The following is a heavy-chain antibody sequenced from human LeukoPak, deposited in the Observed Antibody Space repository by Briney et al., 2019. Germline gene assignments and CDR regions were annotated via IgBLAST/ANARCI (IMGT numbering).Heavy chain of an antibody. V-gene: IGHV3-74*01. Sequence: GGSLRLSCAASGFTFSGYWMHWVRQAPEKGLVWVSRIESDGSSKRYADSVKGRFTISRDNARNTVFLQMNSLRAEDTAVYYCAAHSGSYLNNFDYWGQGALVTVSS. CDR3: AAHSGSYLNNFDY. D-gene: IGHD1-26*01. CDR1: GFTFSGYW. J-gene: IGHJ4*02. CDR2: IESDGSSK.